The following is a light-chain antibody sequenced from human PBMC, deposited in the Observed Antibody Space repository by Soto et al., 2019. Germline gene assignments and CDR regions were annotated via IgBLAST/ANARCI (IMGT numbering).Light chain of an antibody. Sequence: DIVMTQSPDSLAMSMGERATINCKSSQSVLYSSNNKNYLTWYQQKPGQPPKLLIYWASTRESGVPDRFSGNGSGTDFTLTISSLQADDVAVYYCLQYYSTHPITLGQGTRLEIK. CDR2: WAS. CDR3: LQYYSTHPIT. CDR1: QSVLYSSNNKNY. V-gene: IGKV4-1*01. J-gene: IGKJ5*01.